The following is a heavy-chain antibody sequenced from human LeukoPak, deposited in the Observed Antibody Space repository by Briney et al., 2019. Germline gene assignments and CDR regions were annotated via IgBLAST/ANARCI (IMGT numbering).Heavy chain of an antibody. V-gene: IGHV3-66*01. D-gene: IGHD1-26*01. CDR1: GFTVSSNY. CDR3: ARVVGATDWNAFDI. Sequence: PGGSLRLSCAASGFTVSSNYMSWVRQAPGKGLEWVSVIYSGGSTYYADSVKGRFTISRDNSKNTLYLQMNSLRAEDTAVYYCARVVGATDWNAFDIWGQGTMVTVSS. CDR2: IYSGGST. J-gene: IGHJ3*02.